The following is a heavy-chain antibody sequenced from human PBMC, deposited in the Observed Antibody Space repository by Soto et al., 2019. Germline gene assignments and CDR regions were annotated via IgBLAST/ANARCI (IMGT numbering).Heavy chain of an antibody. V-gene: IGHV3-23*01. D-gene: IGHD3-10*01. Sequence: GGSLRLSCAASGFTFSSYSMNWVRQAPGKGLEWVSRISVDGRDTTYADSVKGRFTISRDNSKNTLYLQMNSLRAEDTAVYYCAKDLLLLDRGYYFDYWGQGTLVTVSS. J-gene: IGHJ4*02. CDR1: GFTFSSYS. CDR3: AKDLLLLDRGYYFDY. CDR2: ISVDGRDT.